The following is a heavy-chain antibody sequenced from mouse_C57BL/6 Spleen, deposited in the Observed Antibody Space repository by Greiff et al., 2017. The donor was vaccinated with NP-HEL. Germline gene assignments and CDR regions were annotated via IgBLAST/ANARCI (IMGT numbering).Heavy chain of an antibody. V-gene: IGHV3-6*01. D-gene: IGHD4-1*01. Sequence: ESGPGLVKPSQSLSLTCSVTGYSITSGYYWNWIRQFPGNKLEWMGYISYDGSNNYNPSLKNRISITRDTSKNQFFLKLNSVTTEDTATYYCARLTGTLYWYFDVWGTGTTVTVSS. CDR2: ISYDGSN. CDR1: GYSITSGYY. J-gene: IGHJ1*03. CDR3: ARLTGTLYWYFDV.